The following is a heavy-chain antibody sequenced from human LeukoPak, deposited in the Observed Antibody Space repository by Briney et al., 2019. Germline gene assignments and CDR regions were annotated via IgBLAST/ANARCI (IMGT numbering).Heavy chain of an antibody. CDR1: GFTSSSYW. V-gene: IGHV3-7*04. J-gene: IGHJ4*02. CDR2: IKQDGSEK. D-gene: IGHD6-13*01. Sequence: GGSLRLSCAASGFTSSSYWMSWVRQAPGKGLEWVANIKQDGSEKYYVDSVKGRFTISRDNAKNSLYLQMNSLRAEDTAVYYCARGTIAAAGYYYFDYWGQGTQVTVSS. CDR3: ARGTIAAAGYYYFDY.